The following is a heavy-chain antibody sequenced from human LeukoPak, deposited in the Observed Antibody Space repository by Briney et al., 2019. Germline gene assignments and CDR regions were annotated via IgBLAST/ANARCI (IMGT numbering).Heavy chain of an antibody. Sequence: GGSLRLSWAASGFXFSTYWMSWVRQAPGIGLEWVATIKHDGSEKYYVDSVKGRFTISRDNAKNSLYLQMNSLRAEDAAVYYCATGDAGYWGQGSLVTVSP. D-gene: IGHD3-16*01. CDR3: ATGDAGY. CDR2: IKHDGSEK. CDR1: GFXFSTYW. J-gene: IGHJ4*02. V-gene: IGHV3-7*05.